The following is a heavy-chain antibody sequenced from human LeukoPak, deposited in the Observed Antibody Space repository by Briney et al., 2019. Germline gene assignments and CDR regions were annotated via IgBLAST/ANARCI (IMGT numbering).Heavy chain of an antibody. D-gene: IGHD1-26*01. CDR2: IKQDGSEK. V-gene: IGHV3-7*01. J-gene: IGHJ4*02. CDR3: AREPDGVGATDY. Sequence: GGSLRLSCAASGFTFSSYAMSWVRQAPGKGLEWVANIKQDGSEKYYVDSVKGRFTISRDNAKNSLYLQMNSLRAEDTAVYYCAREPDGVGATDYWGQGTLVTVSS. CDR1: GFTFSSYA.